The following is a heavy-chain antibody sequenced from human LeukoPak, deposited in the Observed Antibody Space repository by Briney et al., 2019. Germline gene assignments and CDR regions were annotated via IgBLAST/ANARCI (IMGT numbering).Heavy chain of an antibody. Sequence: SETLSLTCAVSGGSFSGYYWNWIRQPPGKGLEWIGSIHYSGSTYSNPSLKSRVTISVDTSTNQFSLKLSSVTAPDTAVYYCARVVGATRRVDYWGQGTLVTVSS. V-gene: IGHV4-34*01. J-gene: IGHJ4*02. CDR1: GGSFSGYY. CDR3: ARVVGATRRVDY. CDR2: IHYSGST. D-gene: IGHD2-15*01.